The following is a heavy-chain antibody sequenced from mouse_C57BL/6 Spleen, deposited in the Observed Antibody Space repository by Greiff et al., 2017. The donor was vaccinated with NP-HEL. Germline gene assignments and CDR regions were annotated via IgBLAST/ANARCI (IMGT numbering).Heavy chain of an antibody. V-gene: IGHV1-55*01. CDR1: GYTFTSYW. D-gene: IGHD2-2*01. J-gene: IGHJ3*01. Sequence: QVQLQQPGAELVKPGASVKMSCKASGYTFTSYWITWVKQRPGQGLEWIGDIYPGSGSTTYNEKFKSKATLTVDTSSSTAYMQLSSLTSEDSAVYYGARWRDYGYEGVWFAYWGQGTLVTVSA. CDR3: ARWRDYGYEGVWFAY. CDR2: IYPGSGST.